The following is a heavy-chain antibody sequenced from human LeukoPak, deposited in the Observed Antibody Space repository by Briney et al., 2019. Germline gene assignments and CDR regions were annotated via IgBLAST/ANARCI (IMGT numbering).Heavy chain of an antibody. J-gene: IGHJ3*02. CDR3: ARDGRDHDAYDI. CDR1: GGSVSSGSYY. CDR2: IYYGGST. V-gene: IGHV4-61*01. Sequence: SETLSLTCTVSGGSVSSGSYYWSWIRQPPGKGLEWIGYIYYGGSTNYNPSLKSRVTISVDTSKKQFSLKLSSVTAADTAVYYCARDGRDHDAYDIWGQGTMVTVSS.